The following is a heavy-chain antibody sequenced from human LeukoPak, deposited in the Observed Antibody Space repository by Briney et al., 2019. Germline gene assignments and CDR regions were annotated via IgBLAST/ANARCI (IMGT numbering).Heavy chain of an antibody. CDR3: ARAGGGYGYFDY. CDR1: GFTFSSYG. CDR2: IRYDGSNK. Sequence: GGSLRLSCAASGFTFSSYGMHWVRQAPGKGLEWVAFIRYDGSNKYYADSVKGRFTISRDNSKNTLYLQMNGLRAEDTAVYYCARAGGGYGYFDYWGQGTLVTVSS. V-gene: IGHV3-30*02. J-gene: IGHJ4*02. D-gene: IGHD3-22*01.